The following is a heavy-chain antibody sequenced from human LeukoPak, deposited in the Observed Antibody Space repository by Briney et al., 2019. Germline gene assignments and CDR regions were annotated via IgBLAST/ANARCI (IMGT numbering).Heavy chain of an antibody. CDR3: AKAPVTTCRGAFCYPFDY. Sequence: GGSLRLSCAASGFTFSDYYMTWIRQAPGKGLEWVSYISSSGSTIYYADSVKGRFTISRDSSKNTLFLQMNRLRPEDAAVYYCAKAPVTTCRGAFCYPFDYWGLGTLVTVSS. D-gene: IGHD2-15*01. CDR2: ISSSGSTI. V-gene: IGHV3-11*01. J-gene: IGHJ4*02. CDR1: GFTFSDYY.